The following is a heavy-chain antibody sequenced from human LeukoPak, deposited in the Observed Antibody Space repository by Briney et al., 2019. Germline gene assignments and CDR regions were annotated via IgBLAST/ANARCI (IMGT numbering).Heavy chain of an antibody. CDR1: GGTFSSYA. Sequence: SVKVSCKASGGTFSSYAISWVRQAPGQGLEWMGGIIPIFGTANYAQKFQGRVTITTDESTSTAYMELSSLRSEDTAVYYCARGFVLRFLEWSHPPDYCYMDVWGKGTTVTVSS. CDR3: ARGFVLRFLEWSHPPDYCYMDV. V-gene: IGHV1-69*05. CDR2: IIPIFGTA. D-gene: IGHD3-3*01. J-gene: IGHJ6*03.